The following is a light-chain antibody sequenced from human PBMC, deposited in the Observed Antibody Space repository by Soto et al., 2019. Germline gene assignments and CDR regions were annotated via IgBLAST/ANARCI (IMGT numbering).Light chain of an antibody. J-gene: IGKJ1*01. Sequence: EIVMTQSPATLSVSPGERGTLSCRASQSVSSNLAWYQHKPGQAPRLLIYGASIMATGIPARFSGSRSGTEFTLTISSLQSEDFAVYYCQQYNNWPWTFGQGTKVEIK. V-gene: IGKV3-15*01. CDR2: GAS. CDR3: QQYNNWPWT. CDR1: QSVSSN.